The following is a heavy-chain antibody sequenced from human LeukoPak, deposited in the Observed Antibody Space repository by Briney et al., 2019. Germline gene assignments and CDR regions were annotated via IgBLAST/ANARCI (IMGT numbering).Heavy chain of an antibody. CDR2: ISYSSSYI. J-gene: IGHJ6*03. V-gene: IGHV3-21*01. CDR3: ARDQGSGYDLVPYYYYMDV. Sequence: GGSLRLSCAASGFTFNNYNMNWVRQAPGKGLEWVSSISYSSSYIYYADSVKGRFSISRDSAKSSLYLQMNSLRAEDTAVYYCARDQGSGYDLVPYYYYMDVWGKGTTVTVSS. CDR1: GFTFNNYN. D-gene: IGHD5-12*01.